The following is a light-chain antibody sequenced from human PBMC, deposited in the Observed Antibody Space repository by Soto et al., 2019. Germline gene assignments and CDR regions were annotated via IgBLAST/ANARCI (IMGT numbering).Light chain of an antibody. J-gene: IGLJ2*01. CDR2: DVS. CDR1: GSDVGGYDF. V-gene: IGLV2-11*01. CDR3: CSFAGTYTVV. Sequence: QSALTQPRSVSGSPGQSVTISCTGTGSDVGGYDFVSWYQQHPGKASKLMIYDVSKRPSGVPDRFSGSKSGSTASLTISGLQADDEADYFCCSFAGTYTVVFGGGTKVTVL.